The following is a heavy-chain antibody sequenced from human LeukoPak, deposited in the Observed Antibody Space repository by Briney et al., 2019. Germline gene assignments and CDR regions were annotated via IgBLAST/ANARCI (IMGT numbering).Heavy chain of an antibody. CDR2: ISSSSSYI. CDR1: GFTFISYW. V-gene: IGHV3-21*01. CDR3: ARSPLIDY. J-gene: IGHJ4*02. Sequence: GSLRLSCAASGFTFISYWMSWVRQAPGKGLEWVSSISSSSSYIYYADSVKGRFTISRDNAKNSLYLQMNSLRAEDTAVYYCARSPLIDYWGQGTLVTVSS.